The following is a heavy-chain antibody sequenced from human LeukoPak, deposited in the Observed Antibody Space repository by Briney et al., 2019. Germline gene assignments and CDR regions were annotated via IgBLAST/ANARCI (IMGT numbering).Heavy chain of an antibody. CDR1: GGSISSSNW. CDR2: IYHSGST. V-gene: IGHV4-4*02. J-gene: IGHJ4*02. CDR3: ARFRHSSSWLYGGDFDY. Sequence: SETLSLTCAVSGGSISSSNWWSWVRQPPGKGLEWIGEIYHSGSTNYNPSLKSRVTISVDTSKNQFSLKLSSVTAADTAVYYCARFRHSSSWLYGGDFDYWGQGTLVTVSS. D-gene: IGHD6-13*01.